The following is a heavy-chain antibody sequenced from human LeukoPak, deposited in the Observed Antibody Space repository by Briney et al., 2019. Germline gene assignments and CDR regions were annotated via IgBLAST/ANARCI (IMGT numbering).Heavy chain of an antibody. CDR1: GGSISSGGYY. J-gene: IGHJ6*02. CDR3: AGDPVGATFYLGPYYYYGMDV. Sequence: SQTLSLTCTVSGGSISSGGYYWSWIRQHPGKGLEWIGYIYYSGSTYYNPSLKSRVTISVDTSKNQFSLKLSSVTAADTAVYYCAGDPVGATFYLGPYYYYGMDVWGQGTTVTVSS. CDR2: IYYSGST. V-gene: IGHV4-31*03. D-gene: IGHD1-26*01.